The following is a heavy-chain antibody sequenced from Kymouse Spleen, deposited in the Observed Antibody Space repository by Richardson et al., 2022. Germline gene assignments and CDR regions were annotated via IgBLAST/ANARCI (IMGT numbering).Heavy chain of an antibody. J-gene: IGHJ6*02. CDR1: GFTFSSYG. D-gene: IGHD2-2*02. V-gene: IGHV3-33*01. CDR3: ARDLLVVVPAAMGSSYYYGMDV. Sequence: QVQLVESGGGVVQPGRSLRLSCAASGFTFSSYGMHWVRQAPGKGLEWVAVIWYDGSNKYYADSVKGRFTISRDNSKNTLYLQMNSLRAEDTAVYYCARDLLVVVPAAMGSSYYYGMDVWGQGTTVTVSS. CDR2: IWYDGSNK.